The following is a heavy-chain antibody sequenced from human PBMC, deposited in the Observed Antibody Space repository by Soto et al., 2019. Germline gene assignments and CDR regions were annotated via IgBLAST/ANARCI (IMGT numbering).Heavy chain of an antibody. CDR3: ARVAYANGWIFDY. J-gene: IGHJ4*01. D-gene: IGHD2-2*01. V-gene: IGHV3-7*01. Sequence: EVQLEESGGGLVQPGGSLRLSCAASRFTFGSYWMSWVRQAPGKGLEWVANIKQAGSERDYVDSVKGRFTVSRDNAKNSLDLQMNSLRAGDTAVYFCARVAYANGWIFDYWGPGSLVTVSS. CDR2: IKQAGSER. CDR1: RFTFGSYW.